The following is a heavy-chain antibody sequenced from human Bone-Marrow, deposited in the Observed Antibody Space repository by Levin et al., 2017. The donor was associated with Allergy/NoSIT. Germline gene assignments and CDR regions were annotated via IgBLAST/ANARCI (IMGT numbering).Heavy chain of an antibody. CDR3: ARVYCSGGSCYSFDY. J-gene: IGHJ4*02. V-gene: IGHV4-39*07. D-gene: IGHD2-15*01. Sequence: SETLSLTCTVSGGSISSSSYYWGWIRQPPGKGLEWMGSIYYSGSTYYNPSLKSRVTISVDTSKNQFSLKLSSVTAADTAVYYCARVYCSGGSCYSFDYWGQGTLVTVSS. CDR2: IYYSGST. CDR1: GGSISSSSYY.